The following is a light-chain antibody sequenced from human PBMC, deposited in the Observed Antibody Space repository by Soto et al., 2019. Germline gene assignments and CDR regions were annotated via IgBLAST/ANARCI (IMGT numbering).Light chain of an antibody. V-gene: IGLV2-8*01. CDR2: EVN. Sequence: QSVLTQPPSASGSPGQSVTISCTGTSSDIGTDNYVSWYQHHPGKAPKLMIFEVNKRPSGVPDRFSGSKSGNTASLTVSGLHSEDEADYYCSSYAVRSYVFGNGTKLTVL. J-gene: IGLJ1*01. CDR3: SSYAVRSYV. CDR1: SSDIGTDNY.